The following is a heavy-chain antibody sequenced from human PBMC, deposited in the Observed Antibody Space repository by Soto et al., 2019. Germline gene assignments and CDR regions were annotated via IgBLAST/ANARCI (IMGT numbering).Heavy chain of an antibody. V-gene: IGHV3-7*01. J-gene: IGHJ4*02. Sequence: EVQMVESGGGLVQPGGSLRLSCAASGFSISDYWMSWVRQAPGKGLEWVGNINEDGSEENYVDSVKGRFTISRDNARNSLSLQMNSLRVGDTDVYYGSHTWVGGQGTLVTVS. D-gene: IGHD1-26*01. CDR3: SHTWV. CDR1: GFSISDYW. CDR2: INEDGSEE.